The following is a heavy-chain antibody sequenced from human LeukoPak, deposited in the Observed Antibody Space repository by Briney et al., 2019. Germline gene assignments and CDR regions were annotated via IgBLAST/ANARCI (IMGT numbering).Heavy chain of an antibody. CDR2: IYYSGST. D-gene: IGHD1-1*01. J-gene: IGHJ4*02. CDR3: ARRAATGAPYYFDY. V-gene: IGHV4-59*08. Sequence: SETLSLTCTVSGGSISSYYWSWIRQPPGKGLEWIGYIYYSGSTNYNPSLKSRVTISVDTSKNQFSLKLSSVTAADTAVYYCARRAATGAPYYFDYWGQGTLVTVSS. CDR1: GGSISSYY.